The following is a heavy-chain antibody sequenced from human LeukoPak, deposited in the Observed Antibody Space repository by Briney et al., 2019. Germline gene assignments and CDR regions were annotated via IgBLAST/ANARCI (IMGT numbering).Heavy chain of an antibody. D-gene: IGHD6-19*01. CDR1: GGTFSSYA. Sequence: GASVKVSCKASGGTFSSYAISWVRQAPGQGLEWMGGIIPIFGTANYAQKFQGRVTITADESTSTAYMELSSLGSEDTAVYYCARDDVGQWLGNFDYWGQGTLVAVSS. CDR2: IIPIFGTA. J-gene: IGHJ4*02. V-gene: IGHV1-69*13. CDR3: ARDDVGQWLGNFDY.